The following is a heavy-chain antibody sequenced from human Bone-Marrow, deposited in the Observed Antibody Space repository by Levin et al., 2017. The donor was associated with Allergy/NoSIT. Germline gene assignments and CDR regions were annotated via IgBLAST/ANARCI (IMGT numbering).Heavy chain of an antibody. CDR1: GFTFSAYG. D-gene: IGHD5-18*01. Sequence: LSLTCAASGFTFSAYGMNWVRQAPGKGLEWVSSISSRSSHIYYVDSVEGRFTISRDNAKSSLFLQMNSLRAEDTAVYYCARAKQGYIYDPFDMWGQGTMVTVSS. J-gene: IGHJ3*02. V-gene: IGHV3-21*01. CDR2: ISSRSSHI. CDR3: ARAKQGYIYDPFDM.